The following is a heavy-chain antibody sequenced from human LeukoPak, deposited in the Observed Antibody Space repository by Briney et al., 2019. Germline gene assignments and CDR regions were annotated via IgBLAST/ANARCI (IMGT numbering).Heavy chain of an antibody. V-gene: IGHV3-48*03. J-gene: IGHJ4*02. CDR3: ARDNYDSSGYYFD. CDR2: ISSSGSTI. D-gene: IGHD3-22*01. CDR1: GFTFSSYE. Sequence: GGSLRLSCAASGFTFSSYEMNWVRQAPGKGPEWVSYISSSGSTIYYADSVKGRFTISRDSAKNSLYLQMNSLRAEDTAVYYCARDNYDSSGYYFDWGQGTLVTVSS.